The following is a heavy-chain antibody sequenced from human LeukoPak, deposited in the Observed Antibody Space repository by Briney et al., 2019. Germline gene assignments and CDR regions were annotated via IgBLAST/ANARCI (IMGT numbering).Heavy chain of an antibody. CDR1: GGSISSGDYS. CDR3: ARVGHLWFGDIDY. Sequence: PSETLSLTCTVSGGSISSGDYSWSWIRQPPGKGWDWFGYIYYSASTNSNPSLKSRVTMSVDTSKNQFSLKLSSVTAADTAVYYCARVGHLWFGDIDYWGQGTLVTVSS. CDR2: IYYSAST. V-gene: IGHV4-61*08. J-gene: IGHJ4*02. D-gene: IGHD3-10*01.